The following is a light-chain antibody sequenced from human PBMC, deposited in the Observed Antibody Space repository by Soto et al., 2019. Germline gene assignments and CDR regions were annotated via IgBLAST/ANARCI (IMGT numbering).Light chain of an antibody. CDR2: GVT. Sequence: QSALPQPASVSGSPGQSITISCAGTSSDVGAYNDVSWYRVHPGKAPKLMLHGVTHRPSGVSDRFSGSRFANTASLTISWLQAEEEAEYYCASYKRSSGLVVFGGGTKRTV. J-gene: IGLJ3*02. V-gene: IGLV2-14*01. CDR3: ASYKRSSGLVV. CDR1: SSDVGAYND.